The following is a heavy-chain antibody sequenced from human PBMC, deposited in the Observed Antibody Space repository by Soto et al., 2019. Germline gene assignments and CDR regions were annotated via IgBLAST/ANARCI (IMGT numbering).Heavy chain of an antibody. Sequence: QVQLQESGPGLVKPSQTLSLTCTVSGGSISSGDYYWSWIRQPPGKGLEWIGSIYYSGSTYYNPSRKSRVTISVDTSKNHFSLKLNSVTAADTAVYYCASRHSSPYFDYWGQGTLVTVSS. V-gene: IGHV4-30-4*01. J-gene: IGHJ4*02. CDR3: ASRHSSPYFDY. CDR1: GGSISSGDYY. CDR2: IYYSGST. D-gene: IGHD6-13*01.